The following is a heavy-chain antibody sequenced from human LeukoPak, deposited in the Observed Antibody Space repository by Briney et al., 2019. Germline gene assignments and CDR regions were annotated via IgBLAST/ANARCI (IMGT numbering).Heavy chain of an antibody. D-gene: IGHD6-13*01. V-gene: IGHV4-4*07. CDR1: GGSISSYY. CDR2: IYTSGSI. J-gene: IGHJ5*02. CDR3: ARAYSSSWYYNWFDP. Sequence: SETLSLTCTVSGGSISSYYWSWIRQPAGKGLEWIGRIYTSGSITYNPSLKSRVSMSVDTSKNQFSLKLRSVTAADTAMYYCARAYSSSWYYNWFDPWGQGTLVTVSS.